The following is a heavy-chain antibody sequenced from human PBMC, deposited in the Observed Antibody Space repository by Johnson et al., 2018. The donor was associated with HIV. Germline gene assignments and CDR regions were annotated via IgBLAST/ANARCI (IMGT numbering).Heavy chain of an antibody. V-gene: IGHV3-20*04. CDR2: INWNGGST. D-gene: IGHD2-21*01. J-gene: IGHJ3*02. CDR3: AKDVAFRDDAFDI. CDR1: GFTFDDYG. Sequence: MQLVESGGAVVRPGGSLRLSCPASGFTFDDYGMNWVRQVPGQGLEWVSGINWNGGSTSYADSVKGRFTISRDNSKNTLYLQMNSLRAEDTAVYYCAKDVAFRDDAFDIWGQGTMVTVSS.